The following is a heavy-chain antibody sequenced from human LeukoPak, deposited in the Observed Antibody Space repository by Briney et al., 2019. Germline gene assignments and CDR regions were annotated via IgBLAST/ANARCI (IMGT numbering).Heavy chain of an antibody. J-gene: IGHJ1*01. V-gene: IGHV1-46*01. D-gene: IGHD2-15*01. CDR2: INPSGGST. Sequence: ASVKVSCKASGYTFTSYYMHWVRQAPGQGLEWMGIINPSGGSTSYAQKFQGRVTMTRDMSTSTVYMELSSLRSEDTAVYYCARTRTGYCSGGSCYDFQHWGQGTLVTVSS. CDR3: ARTRTGYCSGGSCYDFQH. CDR1: GYTFTSYY.